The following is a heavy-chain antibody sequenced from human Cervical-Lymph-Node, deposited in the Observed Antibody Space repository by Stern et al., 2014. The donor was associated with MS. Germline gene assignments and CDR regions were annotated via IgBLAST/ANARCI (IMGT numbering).Heavy chain of an antibody. D-gene: IGHD1-7*01. CDR3: ASLYNGNYGG. CDR1: GGTFSSYA. Sequence: QVQLVESGAEVKKPGSSLKVSCKASGGTFSSYAISWVRQAPGQGLEWMGGIIPIFGTANYAQKFQGRVTIPADEPTSPAYRELGSEKAEDTGVYYCASLYNGNYGGWGQGTLVTVSS. CDR2: IIPIFGTA. J-gene: IGHJ4*02. V-gene: IGHV1-69*01.